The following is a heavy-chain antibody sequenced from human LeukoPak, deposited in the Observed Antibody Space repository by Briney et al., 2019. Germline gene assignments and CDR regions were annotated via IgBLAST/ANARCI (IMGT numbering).Heavy chain of an antibody. D-gene: IGHD2-2*01. CDR2: IYHSGST. V-gene: IGHV4-38-2*02. CDR1: GYSISSGYY. Sequence: SETLSLTCTVSGYSISSGYYWGWIRQPPGKGLEWIGSIYHSGSTNYNPSLKSRVTISVDTSKNQFSLKLSSVTAADTAVYYCARRVTAARGYYYYYYMDVWGKGTTVTISS. J-gene: IGHJ6*03. CDR3: ARRVTAARGYYYYYYMDV.